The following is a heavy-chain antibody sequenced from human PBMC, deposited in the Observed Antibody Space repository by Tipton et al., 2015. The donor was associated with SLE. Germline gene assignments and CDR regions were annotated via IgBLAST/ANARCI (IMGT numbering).Heavy chain of an antibody. CDR1: GYTFTSYG. CDR3: ARGGRLRYFDWLPDNWFDP. J-gene: IGHJ5*02. Sequence: QVQLVQSGAEVKKPGASVKVSCKASGYTFTSYGISWVRQAPGQGLEWMGWISAYNGNTNYAQKLQGRVTMTTDTSTSTAYMELSSLRSEDTAVYYCARGGRLRYFDWLPDNWFDPWGQGTLVTVSS. CDR2: ISAYNGNT. V-gene: IGHV1-18*01. D-gene: IGHD3-9*01.